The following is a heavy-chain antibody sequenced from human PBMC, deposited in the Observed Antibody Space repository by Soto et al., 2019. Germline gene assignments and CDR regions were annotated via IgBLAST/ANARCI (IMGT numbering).Heavy chain of an antibody. CDR3: AKGGYNYGFLFDC. D-gene: IGHD5-18*01. CDR2: INPNSGGT. V-gene: IGHV1-2*04. J-gene: IGHJ4*02. CDR1: GYTFTGYY. Sequence: ASVKVSCKASGYTFTGYYMHWVRQAPGQGLEWMGWINPNSGGTNYAQKFQGWVTMTRDTSISTAYMELSRLRSDDTAVYYCAKGGYNYGFLFDCWGQGTLVTVSS.